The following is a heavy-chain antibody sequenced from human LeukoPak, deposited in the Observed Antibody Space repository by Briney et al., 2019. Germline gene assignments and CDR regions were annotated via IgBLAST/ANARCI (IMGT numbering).Heavy chain of an antibody. V-gene: IGHV1-18*04. CDR2: ISAYNGNT. CDR3: ARDRLLWFGESHKLFDY. CDR1: GYTFSSYY. J-gene: IGHJ4*02. Sequence: AASVKVSCKASGYTFSSYYMHWVRQAPGQGLEWMGWISAYNGNTNYAQKLQGRVTMTTDTSTSTAYMELRSLRSDDTAVYYCARDRLLWFGESHKLFDYWGQGTLVTVSS. D-gene: IGHD3-10*01.